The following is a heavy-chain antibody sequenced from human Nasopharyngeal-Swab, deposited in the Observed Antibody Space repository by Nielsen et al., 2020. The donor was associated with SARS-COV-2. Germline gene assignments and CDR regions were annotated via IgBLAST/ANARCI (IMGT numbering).Heavy chain of an antibody. D-gene: IGHD3/OR15-3a*01. Sequence: SVKVSCKASGFTFTSSAVQWVRQARGQRLEWIGWIVVGSGNTNYAQKFQGRVTITADESTSTAYMELSSLRSEDTAVYYCAREKDFNWFDPWGQGTLVPSPQ. CDR2: IVVGSGNT. J-gene: IGHJ5*02. CDR1: GFTFTSSA. CDR3: AREKDFNWFDP. V-gene: IGHV1-58*01.